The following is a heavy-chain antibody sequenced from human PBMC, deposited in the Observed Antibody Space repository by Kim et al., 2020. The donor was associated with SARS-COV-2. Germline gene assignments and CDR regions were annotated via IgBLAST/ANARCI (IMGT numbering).Heavy chain of an antibody. Sequence: SETLSLTCAVSGGSISSSSYYWGWIRQPPGKGLEWIGTIYYSGSTYYNPSLKSRVTISVDTSKNQFSLKLSSVTAADTAVYYCARQYLTRGSVLHFDYWGQGALVTVSS. CDR1: GGSISSSSYY. V-gene: IGHV4-39*01. CDR3: ARQYLTRGSVLHFDY. CDR2: IYYSGST. D-gene: IGHD2-15*01. J-gene: IGHJ4*02.